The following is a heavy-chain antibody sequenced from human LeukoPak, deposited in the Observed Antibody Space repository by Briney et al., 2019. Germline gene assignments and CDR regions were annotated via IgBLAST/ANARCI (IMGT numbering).Heavy chain of an antibody. CDR2: IYYSGST. CDR1: GGSISSGDYY. J-gene: IGHJ5*02. Sequence: SETLSLTCTVSGGSISSGDYYWSWIRQPPGKGPEWIGYIYYSGSTNYNPSLKSRVTISVDTSKNQFSLKLSSVTAADTAVYYCARENRYIAARTAAYNWFDPWGQGTLVTVSS. V-gene: IGHV4-61*08. D-gene: IGHD6-6*01. CDR3: ARENRYIAARTAAYNWFDP.